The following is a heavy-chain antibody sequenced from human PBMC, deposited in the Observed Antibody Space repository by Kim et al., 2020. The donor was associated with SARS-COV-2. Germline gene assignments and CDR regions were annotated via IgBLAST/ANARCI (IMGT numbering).Heavy chain of an antibody. J-gene: IGHJ6*02. V-gene: IGHV4-59*13. CDR2: IYYSGST. D-gene: IGHD5-18*01. CDR1: GGSISSYY. CDR3: AAAMVTRYYYYGMDV. Sequence: SETLSLTCTVSGGSISSYYWSWIRQPPGKGLEWIGYIYYSGSTNYNPSLKSRVTISVATSKNQFSLKLSSVTAADTAVYYCAAAMVTRYYYYGMDVWGQGDTGTVSS.